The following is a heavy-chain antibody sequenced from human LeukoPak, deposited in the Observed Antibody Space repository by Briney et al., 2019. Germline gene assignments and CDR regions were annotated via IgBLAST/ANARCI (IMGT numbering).Heavy chain of an antibody. Sequence: SETLSLTCTVSGGSISSYYWSWIRQPPGKGLEWIGEIIHRGSTNYNPSLKSRVTISVDTSKNQFSLKVSSVTAADTAVYFCARVILTGYYIHNWFDPWGQGTLVTVSS. D-gene: IGHD3-9*01. CDR1: GGSISSYY. CDR3: ARVILTGYYIHNWFDP. J-gene: IGHJ5*02. CDR2: IIHRGST. V-gene: IGHV4-34*12.